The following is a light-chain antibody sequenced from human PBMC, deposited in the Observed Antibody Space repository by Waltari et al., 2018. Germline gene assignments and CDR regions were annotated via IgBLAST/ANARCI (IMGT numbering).Light chain of an antibody. CDR2: RNN. Sequence: QSVLTQPPSASGTPGQRVTISCSGSSSNIGSNTVNWYQQLPGTAPTLLIYRNNQRPSWVPDRFSGSKSGTSASLAISGLQSEDEADYYCAAWDDSLNGVVFGGGTKLTVL. CDR3: AAWDDSLNGVV. V-gene: IGLV1-44*01. CDR1: SSNIGSNT. J-gene: IGLJ2*01.